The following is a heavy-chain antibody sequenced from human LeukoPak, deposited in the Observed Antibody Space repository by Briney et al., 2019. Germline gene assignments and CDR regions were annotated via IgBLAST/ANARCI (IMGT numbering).Heavy chain of an antibody. J-gene: IGHJ4*02. CDR1: GYTFTSYD. CDR2: MNPNSGNT. Sequence: ASVKVSCKASGYTFTSYDINWVRQATGQGLEWMGGMNPNSGNTGYAQKFQGRVTITRNTSISTAYMELRSLGSDDTAVYDCARRPSYLGDNWGQGTLVTVSS. V-gene: IGHV1-8*03. CDR3: ARRPSYLGDN. D-gene: IGHD1-26*01.